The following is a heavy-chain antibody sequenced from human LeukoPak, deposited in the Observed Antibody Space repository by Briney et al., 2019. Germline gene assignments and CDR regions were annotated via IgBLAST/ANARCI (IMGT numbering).Heavy chain of an antibody. D-gene: IGHD2-2*01. CDR1: GFTVSSNY. CDR3: ARDWGRYCTSTSCYPDY. J-gene: IGHJ4*02. Sequence: GGSLRLSCAASGFTVSSNYMSWVRQAPGKGLEWVSVIYSGGSTYYADSVKGRFTISRDNSKNTLYLQMNSLRAEDTAVYSCARDWGRYCTSTSCYPDYWGQGTLVTVSS. V-gene: IGHV3-66*01. CDR2: IYSGGST.